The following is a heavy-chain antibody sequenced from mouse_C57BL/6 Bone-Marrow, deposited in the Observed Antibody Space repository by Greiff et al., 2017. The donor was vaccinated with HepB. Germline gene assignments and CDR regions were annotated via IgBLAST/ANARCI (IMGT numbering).Heavy chain of an antibody. CDR1: GYTFTSYW. J-gene: IGHJ3*01. CDR2: INPSSGYT. D-gene: IGHD3-2*02. CDR3: ARPRELRLLFAY. V-gene: IGHV1-7*01. Sequence: QVHVKQSGAELAKPGASVKLSCKASGYTFTSYWMHWVKQRPGQGLEWIGYINPSSGYTKYNQKFKDKATLTADKSSSTAYMQLSSLTYEDSAVYYCARPRELRLLFAYWGQGTLVTVSA.